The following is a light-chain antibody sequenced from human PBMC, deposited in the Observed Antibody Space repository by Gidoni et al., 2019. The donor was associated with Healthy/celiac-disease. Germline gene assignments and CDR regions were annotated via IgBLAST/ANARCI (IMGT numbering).Light chain of an antibody. J-gene: IGLJ2*01. V-gene: IGLV3-19*01. Sequence: SSERTQDPAVSGALGQTVRITCQGDSLRSYYASWYQQKPGQAPVLVIYGKNNRPSGIPDRFSGSSSGNTASLTITGAQAEDEADYYCNSRDSSGNPRFGGGTKLTVL. CDR2: GKN. CDR3: NSRDSSGNPR. CDR1: SLRSYY.